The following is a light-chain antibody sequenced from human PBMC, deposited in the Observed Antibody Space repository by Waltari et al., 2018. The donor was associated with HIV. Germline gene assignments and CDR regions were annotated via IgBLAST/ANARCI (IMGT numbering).Light chain of an antibody. CDR3: CSYAGSYTLV. J-gene: IGLJ3*02. CDR1: SSDVGGSKY. CDR2: DVT. V-gene: IGLV2-11*01. Sequence: QSALTQPRSVSGSPGQSVTTSCTGTSSDVGGSKYVSWYQPHPANAPKIMIYDVTKRPSGVPDRFSGSTSVNAASRTISGLEAEEEADYYCCSYAGSYTLVFGGGTKLTVL.